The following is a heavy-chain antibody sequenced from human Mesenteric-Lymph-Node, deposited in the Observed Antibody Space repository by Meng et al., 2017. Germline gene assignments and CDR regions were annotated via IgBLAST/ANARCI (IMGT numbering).Heavy chain of an antibody. CDR3: ARGRKEWLVTTWNWFDP. CDR2: INHSGST. CDR1: GGSFSGYY. V-gene: IGHV4-34*01. J-gene: IGHJ5*02. D-gene: IGHD6-19*01. Sequence: ESLKISCAVYGGSFSGYYWSWIRQPPGKGLEWIGEINHSGSTNYNPSLKSRVTISVDTSKNQFSLKLSSVTAADTAVYYCARGRKEWLVTTWNWFDPWGQGTLVTVSS.